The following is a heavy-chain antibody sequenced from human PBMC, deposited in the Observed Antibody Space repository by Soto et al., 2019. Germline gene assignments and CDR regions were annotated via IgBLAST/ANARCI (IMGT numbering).Heavy chain of an antibody. CDR3: ARRSYSSGWYYFDY. CDR2: IYYSGST. V-gene: IGHV4-31*03. J-gene: IGHJ4*02. D-gene: IGHD6-19*01. CDR1: GGSISSGGYY. Sequence: SETLSLTCTVSGGSISSGGYYWSWIRQHPGKGLEWIGYIYYSGSTYYNPSLKSRVTISVDTSKNQFSLKLSSVTAADTAVYYCARRSYSSGWYYFDYWGQGTLATVSS.